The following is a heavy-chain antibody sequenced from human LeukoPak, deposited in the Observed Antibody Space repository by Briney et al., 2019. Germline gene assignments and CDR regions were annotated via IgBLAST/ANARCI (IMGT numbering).Heavy chain of an antibody. CDR3: ARGPGGYDYLSGWFDP. V-gene: IGHV3-20*04. J-gene: IGHJ5*02. CDR2: INWNGGST. D-gene: IGHD5-12*01. CDR1: GFTFDDYG. Sequence: PGGSLRLSCAASGFTFDDYGMSWVRQAPGKGLEWVSGINWNGGSTGYADSVKGRFTISRDNAKNSLYLQMNSLRAEDTALYYCARGPGGYDYLSGWFDPWGQGTLVTVSS.